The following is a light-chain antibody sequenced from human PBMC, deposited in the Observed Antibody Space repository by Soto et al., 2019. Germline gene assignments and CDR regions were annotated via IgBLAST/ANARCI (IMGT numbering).Light chain of an antibody. J-gene: IGLJ3*02. Sequence: QSALTQPASVSGSPGQSITISCTGTSSDIGTYNVVSWYQQHPGKAPKLMLYENNKRPSRVSNRFSGSKSGNTASLTISGLQAEDEADYYCCSYAGSRTLVFGGGTKVTVL. CDR1: SSDIGTYNV. V-gene: IGLV2-23*01. CDR3: CSYAGSRTLV. CDR2: ENN.